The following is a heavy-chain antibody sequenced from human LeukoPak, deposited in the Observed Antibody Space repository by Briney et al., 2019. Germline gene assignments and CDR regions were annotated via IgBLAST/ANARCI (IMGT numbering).Heavy chain of an antibody. J-gene: IGHJ4*02. CDR1: GFTFSSYG. CDR2: ISGSGGST. D-gene: IGHD3-10*01. CDR3: AKDLAMVLDY. V-gene: IGHV3-23*01. Sequence: GGTLRLSCAASGFTFSSYGMSWVRQAPGKGLEWVSAISGSGGSTYYADSVEGRFTISRDNSKNTLYLQMNSLRAEDTAVYYCAKDLAMVLDYWGQGTLVTVSS.